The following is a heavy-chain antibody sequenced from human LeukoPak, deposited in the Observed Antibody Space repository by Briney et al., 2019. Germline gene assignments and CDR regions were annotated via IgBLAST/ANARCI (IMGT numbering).Heavy chain of an antibody. V-gene: IGHV1-69*04. Sequence: ASVKVSCKASGGTFSSYAISWVRQAPGQGLEWMGRIIPILGIANYAQKFQGRVTITVDKSTSTAYMELSSLRSEDTAVYYCARKSVLYSSGWYYFDYWGQGTLVTVSS. D-gene: IGHD6-19*01. CDR1: GGTFSSYA. CDR2: IIPILGIA. CDR3: ARKSVLYSSGWYYFDY. J-gene: IGHJ4*02.